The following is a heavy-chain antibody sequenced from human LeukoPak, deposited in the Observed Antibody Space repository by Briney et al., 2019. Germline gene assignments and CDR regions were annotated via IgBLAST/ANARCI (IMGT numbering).Heavy chain of an antibody. CDR3: ARHAYDILTDYEPADY. Sequence: SETLSLTCTVSGGSISSSSYYWGWIRQPPGKGLEWIGSIYYSGSTYYNPSLKSRVTISVDTSKNQFSLKLSSVTAADTAVYYCARHAYDILTDYEPADYWGQGTLVTVSS. J-gene: IGHJ4*02. D-gene: IGHD3-9*01. V-gene: IGHV4-39*01. CDR2: IYYSGST. CDR1: GGSISSSSYY.